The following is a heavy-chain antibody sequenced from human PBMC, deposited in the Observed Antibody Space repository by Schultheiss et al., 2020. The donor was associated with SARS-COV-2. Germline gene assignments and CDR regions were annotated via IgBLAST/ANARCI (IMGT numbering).Heavy chain of an antibody. J-gene: IGHJ4*02. V-gene: IGHV4-34*09. CDR2: IYYSGST. D-gene: IGHD6-6*01. CDR1: GGSFSGYY. Sequence: SETLSLTCAVYGGSFSGYYWSWIRQPPGKGLEWIGYIYYSGSTYYNPSLKSRLSISVDTSKNQFSLKLSSVTAADTAVYYCARVRGSYSSSPGSGVDFDYWGQGTLVTVSS. CDR3: ARVRGSYSSSPGSGVDFDY.